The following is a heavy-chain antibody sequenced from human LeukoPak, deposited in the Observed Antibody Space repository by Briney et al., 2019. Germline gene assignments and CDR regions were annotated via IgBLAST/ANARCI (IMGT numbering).Heavy chain of an antibody. Sequence: ASVKVSCKASGYTFTSYDINWVRQATGQGLEWMGWMNPNSGNTGYAQKFQGRVAMTRNTSISTAYMELSSLRSEDTAVYYCARVGIAVAGTYYFDYWGQGTLVTVSS. CDR3: ARVGIAVAGTYYFDY. CDR1: GYTFTSYD. CDR2: MNPNSGNT. D-gene: IGHD6-19*01. J-gene: IGHJ4*02. V-gene: IGHV1-8*01.